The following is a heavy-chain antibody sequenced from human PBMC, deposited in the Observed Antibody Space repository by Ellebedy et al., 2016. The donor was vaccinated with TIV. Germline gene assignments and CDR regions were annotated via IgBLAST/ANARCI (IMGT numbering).Heavy chain of an antibody. CDR1: GFTFSSYA. D-gene: IGHD6-13*01. Sequence: GESLKISCAASGFTFSSYAMSWVRQAPGKGLEWVSTIYSGGNTYYADSVKGRFTMYRDNSKNTLYLPINNLTAEDTAVYYCAKLPIAAAGRPYYYGLDVWGRGTTVTVSS. CDR3: AKLPIAAAGRPYYYGLDV. J-gene: IGHJ6*02. CDR2: IYSGGNT. V-gene: IGHV3-23*05.